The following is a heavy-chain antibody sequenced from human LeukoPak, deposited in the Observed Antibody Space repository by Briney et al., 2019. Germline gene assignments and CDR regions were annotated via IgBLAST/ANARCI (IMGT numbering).Heavy chain of an antibody. D-gene: IGHD3-22*01. V-gene: IGHV1-2*02. Sequence: ASVKVSCKTSGYTFTGYYLHWVRQAPGQGLEWMGWIDPNSGGTNSAQNFQGRVTITADKSTSTAYMELSSLRSEDTAVYYCAANNYYYYDSSGYCAFDIWGQGTMVTVSS. CDR1: GYTFTGYY. CDR2: IDPNSGGT. CDR3: AANNYYYYDSSGYCAFDI. J-gene: IGHJ3*02.